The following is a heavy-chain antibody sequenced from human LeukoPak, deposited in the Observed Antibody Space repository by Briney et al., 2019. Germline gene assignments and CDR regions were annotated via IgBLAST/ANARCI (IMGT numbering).Heavy chain of an antibody. CDR2: ISAYNGNT. J-gene: IGHJ4*02. CDR1: GYTFTSYG. CDR3: ARVLNYYDSSGYWDFDY. D-gene: IGHD3-22*01. Sequence: EASVKVSCKASGYTFTSYGISWVRQAPGQGLEWMGWISAYNGNTNYAQKLQGRVTMTTDTSTSTAYMELRSLRSDDTAVYYCARVLNYYDSSGYWDFDYWGQGTLVTVSS. V-gene: IGHV1-18*01.